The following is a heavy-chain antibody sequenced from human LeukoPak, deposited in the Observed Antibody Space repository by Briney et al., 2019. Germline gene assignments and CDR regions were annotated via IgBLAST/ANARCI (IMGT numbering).Heavy chain of an antibody. D-gene: IGHD3-22*01. CDR2: INDHTP. Sequence: GGSLRLSCRASGFSFSSSSISWVRQAPGKGLEWVSAINDHTPYYADSVKGRFTISRDNSKNTLYLQMNSLRAEDTAVYYCAKDRITMIVVVNVGSDYWGQGTLVTVSS. CDR1: GFSFSSSS. CDR3: AKDRITMIVVVNVGSDY. J-gene: IGHJ4*02. V-gene: IGHV3-23*01.